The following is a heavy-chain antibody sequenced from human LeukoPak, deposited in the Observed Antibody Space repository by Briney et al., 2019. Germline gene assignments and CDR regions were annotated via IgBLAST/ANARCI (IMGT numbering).Heavy chain of an antibody. Sequence: GGSLRLSCAASEFTFSSYWMHWVRQAPGKGLVWVSRINNDGSITSYADSVKGRFTISRDNSKNTLYLQMNSLRAEDTAVYYCARERGGSGSYYNETSDYWGQGTLVTVSS. CDR1: EFTFSSYW. CDR3: ARERGGSGSYYNETSDY. V-gene: IGHV3-74*01. D-gene: IGHD3-10*01. J-gene: IGHJ4*02. CDR2: INNDGSIT.